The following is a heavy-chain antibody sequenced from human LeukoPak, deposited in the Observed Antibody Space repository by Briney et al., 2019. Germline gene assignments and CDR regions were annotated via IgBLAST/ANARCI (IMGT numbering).Heavy chain of an antibody. V-gene: IGHV1-24*01. CDR1: GYTLTELS. J-gene: IGHJ4*02. CDR3: AACKVWDQNCSGGKVHY. Sequence: GASVKVSCKVSGYTLTELSMHWVRQAPGKGLEWMGGFDPGDGETIYAQKFQGRVTMTEDTSTDTAYMELSSLGSEDTAVYYCAACKVWDQNCSGGKVHYWGQGTLVTVSS. CDR2: FDPGDGET. D-gene: IGHD2-15*01.